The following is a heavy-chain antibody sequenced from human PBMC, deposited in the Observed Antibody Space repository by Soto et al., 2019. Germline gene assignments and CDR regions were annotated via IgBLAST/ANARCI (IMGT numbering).Heavy chain of an antibody. D-gene: IGHD4-17*01. CDR3: AKFSGTVTTFD. CDR2: INQDGSEK. J-gene: IGHJ4*02. V-gene: IGHV3-7*01. CDR1: GFTFSSYW. Sequence: ESGGGLVQPGGSLRLSCAASGFTFSSYWMSWVRQAPGKGLEWVANINQDGSEKYYVDSVKGRFTISRDNAKNSLYLQMKSLRADDTAVYYCAKFSGTVTTFDWGQGTLVTVSS.